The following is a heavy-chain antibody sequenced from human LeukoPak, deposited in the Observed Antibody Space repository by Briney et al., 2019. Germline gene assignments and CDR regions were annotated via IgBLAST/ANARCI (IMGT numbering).Heavy chain of an antibody. CDR2: ISYDGTIE. CDR1: GFTFSNYA. V-gene: IGHV3-30*01. D-gene: IGHD3-10*01. J-gene: IGHJ4*02. CDR3: ARDRTYFYDSGSSGPHYFDY. Sequence: GGSLRLSCAASGFTFSNYALHWVRQAPGKGLEWVAVISYDGTIEYHADSVKGRFTISRDNSKNTLYLQMNSLRAEDTAVYHCARDRTYFYDSGSSGPHYFDYWGQGTLVTVSS.